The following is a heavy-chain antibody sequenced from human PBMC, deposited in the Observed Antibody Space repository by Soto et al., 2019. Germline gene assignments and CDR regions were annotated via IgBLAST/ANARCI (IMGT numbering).Heavy chain of an antibody. J-gene: IGHJ6*02. Sequence: GGSLRLSCAASGFTFSSYAMSWVRQAPGKGLEWVSAISGSGGSTYYADSVKGRFTISRDNSKNTLYLQMNSLRAEDTVVYYCAKDRGIQLWLLSGMDVWGQGTTVTVSS. CDR2: ISGSGGST. D-gene: IGHD5-18*01. CDR1: GFTFSSYA. V-gene: IGHV3-23*01. CDR3: AKDRGIQLWLLSGMDV.